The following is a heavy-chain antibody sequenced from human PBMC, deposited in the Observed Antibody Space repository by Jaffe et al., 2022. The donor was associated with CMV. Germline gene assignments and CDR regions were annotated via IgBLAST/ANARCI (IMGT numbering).Heavy chain of an antibody. CDR1: GFTFSSYS. CDR2: ISSSSSYI. V-gene: IGHV3-21*01. J-gene: IGHJ6*02. Sequence: EVQLVESGGGLVKPGGSLRLSCAASGFTFSSYSMNWVRQAPGKGLEWVSSISSSSSYIYYADSVKGRFTISRDNAKNSLYLQMNSLRAEDTAVYYCARDRGYDFWSGYRGGYYYYYYGMDVWGQGTTVTVSS. CDR3: ARDRGYDFWSGYRGGYYYYYYGMDV. D-gene: IGHD3-3*01.